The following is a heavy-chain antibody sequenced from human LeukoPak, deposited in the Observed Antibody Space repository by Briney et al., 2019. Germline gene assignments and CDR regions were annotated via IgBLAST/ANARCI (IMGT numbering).Heavy chain of an antibody. CDR2: IIPILGIA. D-gene: IGHD3-10*01. V-gene: IGHV1-69*04. CDR3: ARDPGWHYYGSGSKRRGAFDI. CDR1: GGTFSSYA. Sequence: ASVKVSCKASGGTFSSYAISWVRQAPGQGLEWMGRIIPILGIANYAQKFQGRVTITADKSTSTAYMELSSLRSEDTAVYYCARDPGWHYYGSGSKRRGAFDIWGQGTMVTVSS. J-gene: IGHJ3*02.